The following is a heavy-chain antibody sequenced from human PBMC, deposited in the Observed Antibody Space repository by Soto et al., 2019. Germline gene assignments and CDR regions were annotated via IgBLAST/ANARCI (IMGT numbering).Heavy chain of an antibody. CDR1: ISSSSYY. CDR2: IYYSGST. J-gene: IGHJ5*02. D-gene: IGHD5-18*01. V-gene: IGHV4-39*01. CDR3: ARGRGYSYGLDP. Sequence: ISSSSYYWGWIRQPPGKGLEWIGSIYYSGSTYYNPSLKSRVTISVDTSKNQFSLKLSSVTAADTAVYYCARGRGYSYGLDPWGQGTLVTVSS.